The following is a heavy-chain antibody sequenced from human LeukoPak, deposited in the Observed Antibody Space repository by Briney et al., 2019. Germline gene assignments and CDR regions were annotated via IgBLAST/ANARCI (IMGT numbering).Heavy chain of an antibody. CDR1: GFTFDDYT. Sequence: GGSLRLSCAASGFTFDDYTMHWDRQAPGKGLEWVSSISGSGGSTYYADSVKGRFTISRDNSKNTVYLQMNSLRAEDTAVYYCAKGVAAGETHRGQGTLVTVSS. CDR3: AKGVAAGETH. V-gene: IGHV3-23*01. CDR2: ISGSGGST. D-gene: IGHD3-16*01. J-gene: IGHJ4*02.